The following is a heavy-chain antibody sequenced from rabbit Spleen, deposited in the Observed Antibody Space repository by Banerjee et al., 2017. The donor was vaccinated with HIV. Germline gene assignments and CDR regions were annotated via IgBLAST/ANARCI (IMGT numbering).Heavy chain of an antibody. J-gene: IGHJ4*01. D-gene: IGHD2-1*01. CDR3: ARGSATMTMVIIGFFLNL. CDR1: GFSFSSGYD. V-gene: IGHV1S40*01. Sequence: QSLEESGGDLVKPGASLTLTCTASGFSFSSGYDACWVRQPPGKGLEWIACIYAGSAGSTYAASWAKGRFTISKTSSTTVTLQVTSLTAADTATYFCARGSATMTMVIIGFFLNLWGPGTLVTVS. CDR2: IYAGSAGST.